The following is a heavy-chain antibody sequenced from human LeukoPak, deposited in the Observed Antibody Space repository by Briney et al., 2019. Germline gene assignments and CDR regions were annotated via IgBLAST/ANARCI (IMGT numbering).Heavy chain of an antibody. Sequence: GGSLRLSCAASGFTFDDYTMHWVRQAPGKGLEWVSLISWDGGSTYYADSVKGRFTISRDNSKNTLYLQMNSLRAEDTAVYYCAKDSLLNWFDPWGQGTLVTVSS. CDR3: AKDSLLNWFDP. CDR2: ISWDGGST. V-gene: IGHV3-43*01. CDR1: GFTFDDYT. J-gene: IGHJ5*02.